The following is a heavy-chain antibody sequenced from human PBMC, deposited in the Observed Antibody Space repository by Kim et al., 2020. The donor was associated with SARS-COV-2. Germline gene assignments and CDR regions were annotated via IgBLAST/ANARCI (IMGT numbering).Heavy chain of an antibody. D-gene: IGHD3-3*01. Sequence: GGSLRLSCAASGFTFSSYAMSWVRQAPGKGLEWVSAISGSGGSTYYADSVKGRFTISRDNSKNTLYLQMNSLRAEDTAVYYCAKSPGDTYDFLSGYYFDYWGQGTLVTVSS. V-gene: IGHV3-23*01. CDR2: ISGSGGST. J-gene: IGHJ4*02. CDR1: GFTFSSYA. CDR3: AKSPGDTYDFLSGYYFDY.